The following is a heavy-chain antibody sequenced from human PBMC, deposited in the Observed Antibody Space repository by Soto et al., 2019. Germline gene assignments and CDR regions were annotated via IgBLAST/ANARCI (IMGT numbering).Heavy chain of an antibody. D-gene: IGHD3-16*01. CDR2: ISWDGCST. V-gene: IGHV3-43D*03. J-gene: IGHJ4*02. Sequence: GGSLRLSCAASGFTFDDYAMHWVRQAPGKGLEWVSLISWDGCSTYYADSVKGRFTISRDNSKNSPYLQMNSLRAEDTALYYCAKDMPLLGGAFDYWGQGTLVTVSS. CDR3: AKDMPLLGGAFDY. CDR1: GFTFDDYA.